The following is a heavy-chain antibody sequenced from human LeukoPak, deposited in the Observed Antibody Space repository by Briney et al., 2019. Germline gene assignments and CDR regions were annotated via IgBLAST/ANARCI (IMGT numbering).Heavy chain of an antibody. CDR3: ARGRSIGARRGAFEI. CDR2: IYNSGST. V-gene: IGHV4-59*01. J-gene: IGHJ3*02. D-gene: IGHD6-6*01. Sequence: SETLSLTCTVSGGSISSYYWSWIRQPPGKGLEWIGYIYNSGSTNYNPPLKSRVTMSVDTSQTQFSLKLSSVTAADTAVYFCARGRSIGARRGAFEIWGQGTMVSVSS. CDR1: GGSISSYY.